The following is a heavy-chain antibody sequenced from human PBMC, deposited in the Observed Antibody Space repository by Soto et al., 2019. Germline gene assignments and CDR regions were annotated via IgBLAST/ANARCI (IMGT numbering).Heavy chain of an antibody. CDR3: GTLRAVAATGWFDP. D-gene: IGHD6-19*01. CDR1: GDSFTSYH. J-gene: IGHJ5*02. Sequence: QMQLQQWGAGLLKPSETLSLTCAVYGDSFTSYHWSWIRQAPGKGLEWIGDVNLTGRTNYNPSLRSRFTVSLDKSKNQFSLKLSSGTAADTAVYYCGTLRAVAATGWFDPWGPGTLVTVSS. V-gene: IGHV4-34*02. CDR2: VNLTGRT.